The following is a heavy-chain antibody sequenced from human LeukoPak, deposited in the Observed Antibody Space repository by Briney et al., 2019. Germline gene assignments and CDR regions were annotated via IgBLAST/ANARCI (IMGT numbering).Heavy chain of an antibody. CDR2: IKQDGSVK. V-gene: IGHV3-7*03. CDR1: GITFSDYW. Sequence: GGSLRLSCAASGITFSDYWMTWVRQAPGKGLEWVANIKQDGSVKQYLGSVKGRLTISRDNAKNSLYLQMNSLRAEDTAVYYCARGHMSIQAYYYGSGSYYPDYWGQGTLVTVSS. CDR3: ARGHMSIQAYYYGSGSYYPDY. D-gene: IGHD3-10*01. J-gene: IGHJ4*02.